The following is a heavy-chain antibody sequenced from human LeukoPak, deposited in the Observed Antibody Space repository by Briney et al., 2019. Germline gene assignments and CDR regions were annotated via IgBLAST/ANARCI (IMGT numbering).Heavy chain of an antibody. D-gene: IGHD4-17*01. CDR2: ISGSGGST. Sequence: GGSLRLSCAASGFTFSSYSMNWVRQAPGKGLDWVSAISGSGGSTYYADSVKGRFTISRDNSKNTLYLQMNSLRAEDTAVYYCAKDESTVWYYYYYMDVWGKGTTVTVSS. V-gene: IGHV3-23*01. CDR3: AKDESTVWYYYYYMDV. CDR1: GFTFSSYS. J-gene: IGHJ6*03.